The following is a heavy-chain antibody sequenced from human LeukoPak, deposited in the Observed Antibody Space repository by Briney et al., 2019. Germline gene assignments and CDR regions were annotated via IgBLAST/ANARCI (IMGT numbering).Heavy chain of an antibody. CDR2: INWNGGST. J-gene: IGHJ5*02. Sequence: GGSLRLSCAASGFTFDDYGMSWVRQAPGKGLEWVSGINWNGGSTGYADSVKGRFTISRDNAKNSLYLQMNSLRAEDTALYHCARGLTAVAAGNWFDPWGQGTLVTVSS. D-gene: IGHD6-19*01. CDR3: ARGLTAVAAGNWFDP. CDR1: GFTFDDYG. V-gene: IGHV3-20*01.